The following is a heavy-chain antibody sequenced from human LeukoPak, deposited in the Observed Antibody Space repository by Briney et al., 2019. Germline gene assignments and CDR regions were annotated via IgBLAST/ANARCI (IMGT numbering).Heavy chain of an antibody. Sequence: PSETLSLTCTVSGASITAHSWNRIRQTAGKGLEWIGRIHGNGSTNYNPSLKSRVTMSLDTSKSQFSLKLPSVTAADTALYYCARDMVSTWPYFYSYYYMDVWGQGTTVAVSS. CDR1: GASITAHS. D-gene: IGHD6-13*01. CDR2: IHGNGST. V-gene: IGHV4-4*07. CDR3: ARDMVSTWPYFYSYYYMDV. J-gene: IGHJ6*03.